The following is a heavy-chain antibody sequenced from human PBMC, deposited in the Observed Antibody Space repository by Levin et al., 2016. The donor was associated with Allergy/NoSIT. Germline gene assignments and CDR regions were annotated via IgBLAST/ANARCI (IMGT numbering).Heavy chain of an antibody. CDR3: AKGDCGSTVCFYFYYMAV. Sequence: GESLKISCAASESTFSSYGMSWVRQAPGKGLEWVSAINFSEGGTYYADSVKGRFTISRDNSKNTLYLQMNSLRAEDTAVYYCAKGDCGSTVCFYFYYMAVWGKGTTVTVSS. V-gene: IGHV3-23*01. CDR2: INFSEGGT. D-gene: IGHD2-2*01. CDR1: ESTFSSYG. J-gene: IGHJ6*03.